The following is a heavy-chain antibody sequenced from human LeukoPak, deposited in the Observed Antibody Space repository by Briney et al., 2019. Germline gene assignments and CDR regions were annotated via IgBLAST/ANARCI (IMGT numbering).Heavy chain of an antibody. Sequence: GGSLRLSCAASGFTFSSYAMSWVRQAPGKGLEWVSAITGDGDTTYYAVSVRGRFTISRDNSKNTLYLQVNSLRAEDTAVYYCAKRGAGGKLFDYWGQGTLVTVSS. CDR3: AKRGAGGKLFDY. V-gene: IGHV3-23*01. CDR2: ITGDGDTT. J-gene: IGHJ4*02. CDR1: GFTFSSYA. D-gene: IGHD6-13*01.